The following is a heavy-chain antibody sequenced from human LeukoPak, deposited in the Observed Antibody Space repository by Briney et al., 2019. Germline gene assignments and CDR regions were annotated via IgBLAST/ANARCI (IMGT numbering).Heavy chain of an antibody. Sequence: GESLKISCKGSGYSFSTYWIGWVRQMPGKGLEWMGIIYPSDSDTRYSPSFQGRVTISADKSISTAYLQWSSLKASDTAMYYCASGQTYSDSWYFLGPDWFDPWGQGTLVTVSS. D-gene: IGHD6-13*01. CDR3: ASGQTYSDSWYFLGPDWFDP. CDR2: IYPSDSDT. V-gene: IGHV5-51*01. J-gene: IGHJ5*02. CDR1: GYSFSTYW.